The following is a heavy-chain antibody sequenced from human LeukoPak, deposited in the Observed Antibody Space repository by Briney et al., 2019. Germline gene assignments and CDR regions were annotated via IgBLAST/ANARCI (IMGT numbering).Heavy chain of an antibody. V-gene: IGHV3-23*01. Sequence: PGGSLRLSCAASGFSVSSNYMSWVRQAPGKGLEWVSVISGSGGSTYYADSVKGRFTISRDNSKNTVYLQMNSLRAGDTALYFCAKDSDWLQCFDSWGQGTLVTVSS. CDR3: AKDSDWLQCFDS. CDR1: GFSVSSNY. J-gene: IGHJ4*02. CDR2: ISGSGGST. D-gene: IGHD5-24*01.